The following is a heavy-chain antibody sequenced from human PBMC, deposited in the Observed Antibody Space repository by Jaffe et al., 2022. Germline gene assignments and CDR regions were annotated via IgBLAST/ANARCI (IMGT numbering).Heavy chain of an antibody. CDR2: LYPGNSDT. J-gene: IGHJ4*02. Sequence: EVQLVQSGAEVKKPGESLRISCKGSGYSFTTYWIGWVRQMPGKGLEWMGILYPGNSDTRYSPSFQGQVTISADKSISTAYLQWSSLKASDTAMYYCVRHETIVGGTSRWDYWGQGTLVTVSS. CDR3: VRHETIVGGTSRWDY. CDR1: GYSFTTYW. D-gene: IGHD1-26*01. V-gene: IGHV5-51*01.